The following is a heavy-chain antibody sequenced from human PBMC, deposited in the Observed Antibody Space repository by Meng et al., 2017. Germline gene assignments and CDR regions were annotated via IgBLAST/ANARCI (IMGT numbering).Heavy chain of an antibody. CDR3: ALSQDETTVFWFDP. V-gene: IGHV2-5*02. D-gene: IGHD4-17*01. Sequence: QITLSGSGPTLVNPTHPLTLTFNFSGFSLSTSGVGGGWMRQPPGKALEWLVLIYWDDDKRYSPSLKSRLTITKDTSKNQVVLTMTNMDPVDTATYYGALSQDETTVFWFDPWGQGTLVTVSS. CDR1: GFSLSTSGVG. CDR2: IYWDDDK. J-gene: IGHJ5*02.